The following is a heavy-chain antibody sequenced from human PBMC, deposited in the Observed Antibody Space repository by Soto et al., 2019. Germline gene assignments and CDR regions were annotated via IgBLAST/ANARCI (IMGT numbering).Heavy chain of an antibody. V-gene: IGHV3-64*01. CDR1: GFTFSNYA. CDR3: ARAWRADV. CDR2: ISGNGDTT. J-gene: IGHJ6*02. Sequence: EVQLVESGGGLVQPGGSLRLSCVASGFTFSNYAMHWVHQAPGKGLECVSVISGNGDTTYYANSVKDRFTISRDNSKNTLYFQMGRLRADDMAVYYCARAWRADVWGQGTTVAVSS.